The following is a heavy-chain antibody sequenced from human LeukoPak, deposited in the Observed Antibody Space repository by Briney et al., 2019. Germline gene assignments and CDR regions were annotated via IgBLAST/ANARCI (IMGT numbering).Heavy chain of an antibody. CDR2: IMYDGSIK. V-gene: IGHV3-30*02. D-gene: IGHD1-1*01. Sequence: GGSLRLSCATSGFTFTHFGMHWVRQAPGKGLDWLAFIMYDGSIKLYADSVLGRFTISRDNSKNTLHLQMNSLRTDDTAVYYCVKESLEGDTWGQGTLVTVSS. CDR3: VKESLEGDT. J-gene: IGHJ5*02. CDR1: GFTFTHFG.